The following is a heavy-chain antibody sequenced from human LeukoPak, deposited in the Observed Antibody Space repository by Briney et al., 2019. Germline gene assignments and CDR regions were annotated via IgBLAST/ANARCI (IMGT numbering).Heavy chain of an antibody. D-gene: IGHD1-26*01. V-gene: IGHV3-23*01. CDR1: GFSFSSYV. CDR2: VSGSGGST. CDR3: ARAGSWSSRPYFDY. J-gene: IGHJ4*02. Sequence: GGSLRLSCAASGFSFSSYVMSWVRQAPGKGLEWVSAVSGSGGSTYSADSVKGRFTISRDNSKNMVYLQTSSLRAEDTAAYYCARAGSWSSRPYFDYWGQGILVSVSS.